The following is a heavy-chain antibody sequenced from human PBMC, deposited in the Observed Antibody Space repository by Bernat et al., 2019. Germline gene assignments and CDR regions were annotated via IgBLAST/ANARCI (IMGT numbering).Heavy chain of an antibody. CDR3: ARTYDFWSGYYTEPFDY. CDR1: GFTFSSYS. CDR2: ISSSSSYI. D-gene: IGHD3-3*01. J-gene: IGHJ4*02. V-gene: IGHV3-21*01. Sequence: EVQLVESGGGLVKPGGSLRLSCAASGFTFSSYSMNWVRQAPGKGLEWVSSISSSSSYIYYADSGKGRFTISRDNAKNSLYLQMNSLRAEDTAVYYCARTYDFWSGYYTEPFDYWGQGTLVTVSS.